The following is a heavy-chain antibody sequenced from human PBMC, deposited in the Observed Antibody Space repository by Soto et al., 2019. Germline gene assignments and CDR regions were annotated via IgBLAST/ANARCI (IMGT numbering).Heavy chain of an antibody. D-gene: IGHD1-7*01. CDR3: ARNWNYVGINWFDP. CDR1: GGSLTNAGYS. J-gene: IGHJ5*02. CDR2: IYHTGNA. V-gene: IGHV4-30-2*01. Sequence: QLQLQESGSDLVRPSQTLSLTCAVSGGSLTNAGYSWTWIRRAPGQGLEWIGHIYHTGNAYYNPSLKSRVTISLDMSKSHFSLNLTSAIAADTAIYYCARNWNYVGINWFDPWGQGALVTVSS.